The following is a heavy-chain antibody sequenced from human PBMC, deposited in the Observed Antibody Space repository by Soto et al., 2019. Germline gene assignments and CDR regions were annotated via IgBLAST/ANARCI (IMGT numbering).Heavy chain of an antibody. CDR3: AKDIGSSGCYWSATLDY. J-gene: IGHJ4*02. V-gene: IGHV3-30*18. CDR1: GFTFSSYG. Sequence: QVQLVESGGGVVQPGRSLRLSCAASGFTFSSYGMHWVRQAPGKGLEWVAVISYDGSNKYYADSVKGRFTISRDNTKNTRYPKRNSLNSEDTAEYYCAKDIGSSGCYWSATLDYWGQGTLVTVSS. D-gene: IGHD6-25*01. CDR2: ISYDGSNK.